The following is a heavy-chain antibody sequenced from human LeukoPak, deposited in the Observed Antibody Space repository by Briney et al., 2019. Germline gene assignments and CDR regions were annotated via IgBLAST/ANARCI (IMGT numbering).Heavy chain of an antibody. CDR2: ISAYNGNT. D-gene: IGHD3-10*01. V-gene: IGHV1-18*01. J-gene: IGHJ5*02. CDR1: GYTFTSYG. Sequence: ASVKVSCKASGYTFTSYGISWVRQAPGQGLEWMGWISAYNGNTNYAQKLQGRVTMTTDTSTSTAYMELRSLRSDDTAVYYCAREQIGGLGGLNYYGSGSYSPWGQGTLVTVSS. CDR3: AREQIGGLGGLNYYGSGSYSP.